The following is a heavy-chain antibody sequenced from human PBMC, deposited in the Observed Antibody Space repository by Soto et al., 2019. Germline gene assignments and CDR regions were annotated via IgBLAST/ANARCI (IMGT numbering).Heavy chain of an antibody. J-gene: IGHJ6*02. CDR3: ARWDYCSSTSCYYQRGGYYYYGMDV. D-gene: IGHD2-2*01. CDR1: GGSFSGYY. Sequence: QVQLQQWGAGLLKPSETLSLTCAVYGGSFSGYYWSWIRQPPGKGLEWIGEINHSGSTNYNPSLKVRVTISVDTSKNQFSLKVSSVTAADTAVYYCARWDYCSSTSCYYQRGGYYYYGMDVWGQGTTVTVSS. V-gene: IGHV4-34*01. CDR2: INHSGST.